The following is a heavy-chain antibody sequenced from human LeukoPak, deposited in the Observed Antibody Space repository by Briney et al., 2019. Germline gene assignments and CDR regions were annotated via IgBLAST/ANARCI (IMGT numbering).Heavy chain of an antibody. J-gene: IGHJ4*02. CDR3: ARSHYPHYFDY. CDR1: GCSISCYH. Sequence: LETLSLTCTVSGCSISCYHLCWLRPPPGKVLEWIGYIYYSGSTNYNPSLKSRVTISVDTSKNQFSLKLSSVTAADTAVYYCARSHYPHYFDYWGQGTLVTVSS. D-gene: IGHD3-10*01. CDR2: IYYSGST. V-gene: IGHV4-59*08.